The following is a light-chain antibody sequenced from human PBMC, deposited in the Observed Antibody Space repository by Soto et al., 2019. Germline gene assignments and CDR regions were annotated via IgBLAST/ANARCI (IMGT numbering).Light chain of an antibody. Sequence: QSVLTQPPSVSGAPGQRVTISCTGSSSNIGANYDVHWYQHLPGTAPKLLISGDSNRPSGVPDRSSGSKSGTSASLGITGLQAEDEADYYCQSYDSSLRGWVFGGGTKLTVL. CDR2: GDS. CDR3: QSYDSSLRGWV. J-gene: IGLJ3*02. V-gene: IGLV1-40*01. CDR1: SSNIGANYD.